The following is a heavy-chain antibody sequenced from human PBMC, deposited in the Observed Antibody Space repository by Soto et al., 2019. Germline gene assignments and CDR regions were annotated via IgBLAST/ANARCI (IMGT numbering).Heavy chain of an antibody. CDR2: IYWDDDK. D-gene: IGHD5-12*01. Sequence: QITLREAGPTLVKPTQTLTLTCTFSGFALTTSGVGVGWIRQSPGKALEWLALIYWDDDKRYSPSLKDRLTVTSDTSKNQVVLTMTNMDPVDTATYYCACNISSSPAEAYDFWGQGTLVIFSS. CDR1: GFALTTSGVG. V-gene: IGHV2-5*02. J-gene: IGHJ4*02. CDR3: ACNISSSPAEAYDF.